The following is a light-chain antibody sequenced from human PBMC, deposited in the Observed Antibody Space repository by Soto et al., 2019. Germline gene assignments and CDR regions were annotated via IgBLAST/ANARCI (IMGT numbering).Light chain of an antibody. CDR3: QQSYITPFT. Sequence: DIQMTQSPSSLSVSVGDRVTITCRASQSIGGFLNWDQQKLGKAPKLLIYAASSSQSEVPSRFSGSGSGTDFTLTISSLQPEDIATYYCQQSYITPFTFGPGTKVEIK. CDR2: AAS. V-gene: IGKV1-39*01. J-gene: IGKJ3*01. CDR1: QSIGGF.